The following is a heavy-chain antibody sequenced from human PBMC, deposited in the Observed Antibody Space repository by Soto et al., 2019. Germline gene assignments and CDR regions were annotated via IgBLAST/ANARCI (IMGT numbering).Heavy chain of an antibody. CDR3: TVAGVIVLDAFDI. CDR2: MNPKTNNT. J-gene: IGHJ3*02. CDR1: GYTFPSYD. Sequence: QVQLVQSGAEVKKPGASVKVSCKASGYTFPSYDINWVRQATGQGLEWMGWMNPKTNNTAYAQKFQGRVTMTCDTSTRTAYMELSSLRSEDTAMYYCTVAGVIVLDAFDIWGQGTRVTVSS. D-gene: IGHD3-16*02. V-gene: IGHV1-8*01.